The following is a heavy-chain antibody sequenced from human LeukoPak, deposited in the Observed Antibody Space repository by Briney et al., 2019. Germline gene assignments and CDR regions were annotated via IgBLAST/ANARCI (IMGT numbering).Heavy chain of an antibody. CDR2: IRTKANSYAT. CDR1: GFTFSGSS. J-gene: IGHJ4*02. V-gene: IGHV3-73*01. Sequence: GGSLRLSCAASGFTFSGSSIHWVRQASGKGLEWVGLIRTKANSYATAYAASVKGRFTISRDDSKNTAYLQMNSLKTEDTAVYYCTTPPYWGQGTLVTVSS. CDR3: TTPPY.